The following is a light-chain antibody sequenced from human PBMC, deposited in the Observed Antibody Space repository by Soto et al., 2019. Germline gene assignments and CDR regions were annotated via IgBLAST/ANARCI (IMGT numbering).Light chain of an antibody. CDR3: QKFNTAPLT. Sequence: DIQMTQSPSSLSASVGDRVTITCRASQDISVYLAWYQQKPGKVPKLLIYSASTLQSGVPSRFSGSGSGTDVTLTISSLQPEDVATYDCQKFNTAPLTFGQGTRLEIK. CDR2: SAS. V-gene: IGKV1-27*01. J-gene: IGKJ5*01. CDR1: QDISVY.